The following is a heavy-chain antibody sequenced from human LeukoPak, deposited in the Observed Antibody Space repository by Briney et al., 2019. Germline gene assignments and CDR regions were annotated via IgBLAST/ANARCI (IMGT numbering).Heavy chain of an antibody. Sequence: GGSLRLSCAASGFTFSDYYMSWIRQAPGKGLEWVSYISSSGSTIYYADSVKGRFTISRDNAKNSLYLQMNSLRAEDTAVYYCATSGRALSRYFDYWGQGTLVTVSS. V-gene: IGHV3-11*01. CDR3: ATSGRALSRYFDY. CDR2: ISSSGSTI. CDR1: GFTFSDYY. J-gene: IGHJ4*02. D-gene: IGHD1-26*01.